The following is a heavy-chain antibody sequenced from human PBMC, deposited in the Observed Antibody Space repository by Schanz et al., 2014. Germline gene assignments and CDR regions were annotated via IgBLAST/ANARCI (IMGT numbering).Heavy chain of an antibody. Sequence: QVQVVESGGGVVQPGRSLRLSCVASGFTFNNYGMHWVRQAPGKGLGWVAVISYDGSSKNHADSVQGRFTISRDNSKNALYLQMDSLRAEDTAVYYCAREDCSATSCYFRYWGQGTLVTVSS. CDR3: AREDCSATSCYFRY. D-gene: IGHD2-21*01. J-gene: IGHJ4*02. V-gene: IGHV3-33*01. CDR1: GFTFNNYG. CDR2: ISYDGSSK.